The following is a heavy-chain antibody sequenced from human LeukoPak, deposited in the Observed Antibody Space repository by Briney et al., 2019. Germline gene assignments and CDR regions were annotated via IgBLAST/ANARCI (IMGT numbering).Heavy chain of an antibody. V-gene: IGHV3-30*04. J-gene: IGHJ6*04. Sequence: GGSLRLSCAASGFTFSSYAMHWVRQAPGKGLEWVAVISYDGSNKYYADSVKGRFTISRDNPKNTLYLQMNSLRAEDTAVYYCARDLDDILTGSSHYYYGMDVWGKGTTVTVSS. CDR1: GFTFSSYA. CDR3: ARDLDDILTGSSHYYYGMDV. D-gene: IGHD3-9*01. CDR2: ISYDGSNK.